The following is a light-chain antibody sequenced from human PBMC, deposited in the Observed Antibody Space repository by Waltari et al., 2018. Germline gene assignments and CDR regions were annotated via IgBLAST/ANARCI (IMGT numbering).Light chain of an antibody. CDR2: DAS. CDR3: QQGNSFPPT. CDR1: QSISTR. J-gene: IGKJ1*01. V-gene: IGKV1-12*01. Sequence: DIQMTQSPSSVSASVGDRVTITCRASQSISTRLAWYQQKPGKAPRLLIYDASSLQSGVPSRFSGSGSGTDFPLTISSLQPEDFATYSCQQGNSFPPTFGQGTKVEI.